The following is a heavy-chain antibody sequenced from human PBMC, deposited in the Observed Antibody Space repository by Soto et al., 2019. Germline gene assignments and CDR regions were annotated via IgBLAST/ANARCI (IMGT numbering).Heavy chain of an antibody. D-gene: IGHD7-27*01. J-gene: IGHJ4*02. Sequence: EVQLLESGGGLVEPGGSRRLSCAASGFTFSRYTMSWVRQAPGKGLEWVSPISGSGRRTYSPDSVKGRFTISRDNAKNTLYLKIRSLRVEDTAIYYCAKAWGIDYWGQGTLVTVSS. CDR1: GFTFSRYT. CDR2: ISGSGRRT. V-gene: IGHV3-23*01. CDR3: AKAWGIDY.